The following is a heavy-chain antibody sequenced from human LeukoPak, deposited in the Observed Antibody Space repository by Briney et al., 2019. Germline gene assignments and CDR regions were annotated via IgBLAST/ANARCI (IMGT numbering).Heavy chain of an antibody. J-gene: IGHJ4*02. CDR1: GGSFSGYY. Sequence: LSLTCAVYGGSFSGYYWSWIRQAPGKGLEWISYISNSGSHTNYADSVKGRFTVSRDNAKNSLYLLMNSLRAEDTAVYYCARTTRAWGNDYWGQGTLVTVSS. V-gene: IGHV3-11*06. D-gene: IGHD3-16*01. CDR3: ARTTRAWGNDY. CDR2: ISNSGSHT.